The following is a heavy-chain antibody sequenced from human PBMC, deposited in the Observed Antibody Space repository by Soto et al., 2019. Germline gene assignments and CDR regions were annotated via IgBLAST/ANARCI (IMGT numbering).Heavy chain of an antibody. CDR1: GGSFSGYY. V-gene: IGHV4-34*01. CDR2: MKHSGST. D-gene: IGHD5-18*01. Sequence: SETLSLTCAVYGGSFSGYYWSWIRQPPGKGLEWIGEMKHSGSTNYNPSLKSRVTISVDTSKNQFSLKLSSVTAADTAVYYCARLRGYSYGYWLDPWGQGTLVTVSS. J-gene: IGHJ5*02. CDR3: ARLRGYSYGYWLDP.